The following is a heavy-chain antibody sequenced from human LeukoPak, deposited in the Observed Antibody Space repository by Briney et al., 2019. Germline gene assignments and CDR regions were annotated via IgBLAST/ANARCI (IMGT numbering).Heavy chain of an antibody. J-gene: IGHJ5*02. Sequence: KSSETLSLTCAVYGGSFSGYYWSWIRQPPGKGLEWIGEINHSGRTNYNPSLKSRVTISVDTSKNQFSLKLSSVTAADTAVYYCARGKEVWFGELFGWFDPWGQGTLVTVSS. D-gene: IGHD3-10*01. V-gene: IGHV4-34*01. CDR1: GGSFSGYY. CDR2: INHSGRT. CDR3: ARGKEVWFGELFGWFDP.